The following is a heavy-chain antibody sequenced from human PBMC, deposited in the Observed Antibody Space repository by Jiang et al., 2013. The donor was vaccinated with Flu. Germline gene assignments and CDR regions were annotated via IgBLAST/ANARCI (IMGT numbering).Heavy chain of an antibody. CDR1: GYKFNDYA. CDR3: ARGGGETVPGLDL. D-gene: IGHD2-15*01. CDR2: VNTKNGNP. J-gene: IGHJ4*02. Sequence: QSGSELKKPGASVKVSCKASGYKFNDYAINWVRQAPGQGLEWMGWVNTKNGNPTHAQDFTGRFVFSLDKSASTAYLEVSSLKPEDSAAYFCARGGGETVPGLDLWGQGTLVTVSS. V-gene: IGHV7-4-1*02.